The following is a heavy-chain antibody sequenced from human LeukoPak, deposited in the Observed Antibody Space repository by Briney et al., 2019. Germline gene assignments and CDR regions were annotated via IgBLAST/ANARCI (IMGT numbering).Heavy chain of an antibody. D-gene: IGHD6-25*01. Sequence: SETLSLTCTVSGGSISIISSSTYYWDWIPQAPGKGLEWIGSLYYGENSHYNPSLKSRATLSVDTSNNQFSLKLTSVTAADAAVYFCARQLPTAAADTRGYFDYWGQGTVVTVSS. J-gene: IGHJ4*02. CDR1: GGSISIISSSTYY. V-gene: IGHV4-39*01. CDR3: ARQLPTAAADTRGYFDY. CDR2: LYYGENS.